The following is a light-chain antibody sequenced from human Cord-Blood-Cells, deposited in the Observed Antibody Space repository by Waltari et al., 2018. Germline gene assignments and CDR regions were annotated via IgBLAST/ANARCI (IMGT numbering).Light chain of an antibody. CDR2: DVS. CDR3: CSYAGSYTWV. J-gene: IGLJ3*02. CDR1: SSDVGGVNY. Sequence: QSALTQPRSVSGSPGQSVTIPRTGTSSDVGGVNYVSWSQQHPGKAPKLMIYDVSKRPSGFPDLFSGSKSGNTASLTISGLQAEDEADYYCCSYAGSYTWVFGGGTKLTVL. V-gene: IGLV2-11*01.